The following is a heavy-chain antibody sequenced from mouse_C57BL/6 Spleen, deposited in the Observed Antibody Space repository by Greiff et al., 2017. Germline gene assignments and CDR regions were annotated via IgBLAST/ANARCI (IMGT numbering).Heavy chain of an antibody. CDR3: ARSGTAQATIQFAY. D-gene: IGHD3-2*02. CDR1: GYTFTSYW. J-gene: IGHJ3*01. CDR2: IYPGSGST. V-gene: IGHV1-55*01. Sequence: QVQLQQPGAELVKPGASVKMSCKASGYTFTSYWITWVKQRPGQGLEWIGDIYPGSGSTNYNEKFKSKATLTVDTSSSTAYMQLSSLTSEDSAVYYCARSGTAQATIQFAYWGQGTLVTVSA.